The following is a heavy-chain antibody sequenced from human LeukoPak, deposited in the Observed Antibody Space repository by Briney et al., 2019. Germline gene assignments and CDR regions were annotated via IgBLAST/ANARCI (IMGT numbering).Heavy chain of an antibody. V-gene: IGHV1-8*01. Sequence: ASAKVSCKASGYTFTSYDINWVRQATGQGLEWMGWMNPNSGNTGYAQKFQGRVTMTRNTSISTAYMELSSLRSEDTAVYYCARAINPYSSSWYWAGYYYYYYMDVWGKGTTVTISS. CDR1: GYTFTSYD. J-gene: IGHJ6*03. D-gene: IGHD6-13*01. CDR3: ARAINPYSSSWYWAGYYYYYYMDV. CDR2: MNPNSGNT.